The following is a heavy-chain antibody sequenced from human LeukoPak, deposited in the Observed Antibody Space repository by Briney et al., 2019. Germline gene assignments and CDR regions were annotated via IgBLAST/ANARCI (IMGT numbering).Heavy chain of an antibody. D-gene: IGHD4-23*01. CDR2: ISGSGGST. V-gene: IGHV3-23*01. J-gene: IGHJ4*02. CDR3: AKYAPPTTVVTRYFDY. CDR1: GFTFSTYA. Sequence: GGSLRLSCSASGFTFSTYAMSWVRQAPGKGLEWVSVISGSGGSTDYADSVKGRFTISRDNSKNTLYLQMNSLRAEDTAVYYCAKYAPPTTVVTRYFDYWGQGTLVTVSS.